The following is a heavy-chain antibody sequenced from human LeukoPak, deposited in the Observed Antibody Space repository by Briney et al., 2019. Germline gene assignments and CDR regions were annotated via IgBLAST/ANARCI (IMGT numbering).Heavy chain of an antibody. Sequence: PGGSLRLSCAASAFTFSNYAMTWVRQGPGKGLDWVSGVSGSGVSTYYADSVKGRFTISRDNSKNTLYLQMNSLRAEDTAVYYCAKSMGELSPDDAFDIWGQGTMVTVSS. D-gene: IGHD3-16*01. CDR3: AKSMGELSPDDAFDI. CDR1: AFTFSNYA. CDR2: VSGSGVST. J-gene: IGHJ3*02. V-gene: IGHV3-23*01.